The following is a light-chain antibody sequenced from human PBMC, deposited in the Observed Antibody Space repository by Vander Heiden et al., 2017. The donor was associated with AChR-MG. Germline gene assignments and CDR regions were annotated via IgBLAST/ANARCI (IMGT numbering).Light chain of an antibody. CDR2: DVS. CDR1: SSDVGGYND. Sequence: QSALTQPASVSGSPGPSITIPCPGTSSDVGGYNDVSWYQQHPGKAPKLMIYDVSNRPSGVSNRFSGSKSGNTASLTISGLQAEDEADYYCSSYTSSSLVFGGGTKLTVL. CDR3: SSYTSSSLV. V-gene: IGLV2-14*01. J-gene: IGLJ2*01.